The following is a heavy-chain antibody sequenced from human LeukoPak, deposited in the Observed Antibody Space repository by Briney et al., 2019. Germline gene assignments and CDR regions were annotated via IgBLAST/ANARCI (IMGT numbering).Heavy chain of an antibody. D-gene: IGHD3-10*01. CDR1: GFTFSNYG. V-gene: IGHV3-30*02. Sequence: PGGSLRLSCAASGFTFSNYGMHWVRQAPGKVLEWVAFIRYDGNNKYYADSVKGRFTISRDNSENTLYLQMNSLRVDDMAVYYCATSPLWFGELLYWGQGTLVTVSS. CDR2: IRYDGNNK. CDR3: ATSPLWFGELLY. J-gene: IGHJ4*02.